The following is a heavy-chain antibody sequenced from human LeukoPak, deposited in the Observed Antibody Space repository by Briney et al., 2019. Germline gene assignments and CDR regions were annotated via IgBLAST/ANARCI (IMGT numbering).Heavy chain of an antibody. V-gene: IGHV3-74*01. CDR1: GFTFSSYW. CDR2: MNSDGSST. Sequence: PGGSLRLSCAASGFTFSSYWMHWVRQAPGKGLGWVSRMNSDGSSTSYVDSVKGRFTISRDNAKNTLYLQMNSLRAEDTAVYYCARTNDGGSSWNGDFDYWGQGTLVTVSS. D-gene: IGHD6-13*01. J-gene: IGHJ4*02. CDR3: ARTNDGGSSWNGDFDY.